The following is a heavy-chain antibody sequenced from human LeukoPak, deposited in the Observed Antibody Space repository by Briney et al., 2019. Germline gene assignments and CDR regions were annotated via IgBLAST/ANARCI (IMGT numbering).Heavy chain of an antibody. CDR1: GFTFSSYT. D-gene: IGHD4-17*01. J-gene: IGHJ6*03. Sequence: GGSLRLSCAASGFTFSSYTMNWVRQAPGKGLEWVAAISSSSRDIFYADSVKGRFSISRDNTHNSLSLRMNSLGAEDTAVYYCARDRAVTRHYYYYYMDVWGKGTTVTISS. V-gene: IGHV3-21*01. CDR2: ISSSSRDI. CDR3: ARDRAVTRHYYYYYMDV.